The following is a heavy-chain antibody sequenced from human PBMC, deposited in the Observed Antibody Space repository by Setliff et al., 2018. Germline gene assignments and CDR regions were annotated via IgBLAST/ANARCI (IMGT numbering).Heavy chain of an antibody. Sequence: PSETLSLTCTVSGGSTSSSSYYWGWIRQPPGKGLEWIGSIYYSGSTYYNPSLKSRVTISVDTSKNQFSLKLSSVTAADTAVYYCARVAQYSSSSFYYYYCGMDVWGQGTTVTVSS. J-gene: IGHJ6*02. V-gene: IGHV4-39*07. CDR3: ARVAQYSSSSFYYYYCGMDV. D-gene: IGHD6-6*01. CDR2: IYYSGST. CDR1: GGSTSSSSYY.